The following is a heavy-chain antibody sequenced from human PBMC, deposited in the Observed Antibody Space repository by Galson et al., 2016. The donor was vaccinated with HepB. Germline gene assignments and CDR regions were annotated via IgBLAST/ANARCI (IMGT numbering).Heavy chain of an antibody. Sequence: SLRLSCAASGFPFSSYAMHWVRQAPGKGLEWVAVVSYDASNKYYADSVKGRFTISRDNSKNTLYLQMNSLRAEDTAVYYCATGLGGTNCYLVDYWGQGTLATVSS. J-gene: IGHJ4*02. D-gene: IGHD2-15*01. CDR3: ATGLGGTNCYLVDY. V-gene: IGHV3-30-3*01. CDR2: VSYDASNK. CDR1: GFPFSSYA.